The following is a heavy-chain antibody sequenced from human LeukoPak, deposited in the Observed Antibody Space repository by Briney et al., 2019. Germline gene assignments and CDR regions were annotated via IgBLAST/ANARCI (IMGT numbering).Heavy chain of an antibody. CDR2: IYHSGST. J-gene: IGHJ4*02. CDR1: GGSISSADYS. CDR3: ARGDCTDGVCFLFDY. D-gene: IGHD2-8*01. Sequence: SQTLSLTCAVSGGSISSADYSWSWIRQPPGKGLEWIGYIYHSGSTYYNPSLKSRVTISVDRSKNQFSPKLSSVTAADTAVYYCARGDCTDGVCFLFDYWGQGTLVTVSS. V-gene: IGHV4-30-2*01.